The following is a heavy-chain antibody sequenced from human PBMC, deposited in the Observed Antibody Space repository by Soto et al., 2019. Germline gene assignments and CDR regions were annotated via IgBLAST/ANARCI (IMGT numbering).Heavy chain of an antibody. J-gene: IGHJ6*02. CDR3: ARDTPVDFWSGYQRPYYYGMDV. Sequence: ASVKVSCKASGDTFTGYYMHWVRQAPGQGLEWMGWINPNSGGTNYAQKSQGWVTMTRDTSISTAYMELSRLRSDDTAVYYCARDTPVDFWSGYQRPYYYGMDVWGQGTTVTVSS. V-gene: IGHV1-2*04. CDR1: GDTFTGYY. D-gene: IGHD3-3*01. CDR2: INPNSGGT.